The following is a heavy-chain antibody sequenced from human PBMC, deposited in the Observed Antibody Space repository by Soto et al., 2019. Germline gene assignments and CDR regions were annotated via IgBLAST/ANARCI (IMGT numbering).Heavy chain of an antibody. CDR1: GFTFGDYA. J-gene: IGHJ3*02. CDR3: TTEGENYYDSSGYLYDAFDI. D-gene: IGHD3-22*01. Sequence: PGGSLRLSCTASGFTFGDYAMRWVRQAPGKGLEWVGFIRSKAYGGTTEYAASVKGRFTISRDDSKSIAYLQMNSLKTEDTAVYYCTTEGENYYDSSGYLYDAFDIWGQGTMVTVSS. V-gene: IGHV3-49*04. CDR2: IRSKAYGGTT.